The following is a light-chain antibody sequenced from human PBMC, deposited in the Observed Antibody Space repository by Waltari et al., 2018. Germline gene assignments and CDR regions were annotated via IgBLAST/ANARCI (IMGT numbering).Light chain of an antibody. CDR1: SSDLCASPY. CDR2: HV. CDR3: SSFTTGHTLV. Sequence: QSALTQPASVSGSPGQSITISCAGSSSDLCASPYVSWYQQHPANSPPHLLHHVDRPSGVSHLFSGSESGNPASLTISRLQADDEGDYYCSSFTTGHTLVFGWGTKLTVL. V-gene: IGLV2-14*03. J-gene: IGLJ2*01.